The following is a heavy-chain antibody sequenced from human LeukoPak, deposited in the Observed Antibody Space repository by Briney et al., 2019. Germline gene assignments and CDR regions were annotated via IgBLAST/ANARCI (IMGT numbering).Heavy chain of an antibody. D-gene: IGHD3-10*01. V-gene: IGHV1-18*01. CDR3: ATGEAFTGSFDF. CDR1: GYTFNIFA. J-gene: IGHJ4*02. Sequence: ASVKVSCKTSGYTFNIFAITWVRQAPGQGLEWMGWINPHSGNTISAQKVKGRVTLTTDTSTRTAYMELRSLRSDDTAMYYCATGEAFTGSFDFWGQGTVVAVSS. CDR2: INPHSGNT.